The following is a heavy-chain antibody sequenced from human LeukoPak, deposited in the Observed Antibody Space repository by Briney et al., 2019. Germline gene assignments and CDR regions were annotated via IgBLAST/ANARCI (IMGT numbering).Heavy chain of an antibody. D-gene: IGHD6-19*01. CDR2: IYTSGST. J-gene: IGHJ5*02. CDR3: ARDGDSSGWYNWFDP. Sequence: PSETLSLTCTVSGGSISSYHWRWIRQPAGEGLEWIGRIYTSGSTNYTPSLKSRVPISVDKSKNQFSLKLSSVTAADTAVYYCARDGDSSGWYNWFDPWGQGTLVTVSS. CDR1: GGSISSYH. V-gene: IGHV4-4*07.